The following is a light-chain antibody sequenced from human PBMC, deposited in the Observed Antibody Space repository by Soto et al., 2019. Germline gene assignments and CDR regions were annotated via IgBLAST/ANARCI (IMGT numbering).Light chain of an antibody. CDR2: LGS. V-gene: IGKV2-28*01. CDR1: QSLLHSNGYHY. J-gene: IGKJ1*01. CDR3: LQALHSPWT. Sequence: DIVMTQSPLSLPVTPGEPASVSCSSSQSLLHSNGYHYLGWYLQKPVQSPQLLIYLGSNRASGVPDRFSGSGSGTDFTLKISRVEAEDVGVYYCLQALHSPWTFGQGTKVEIK.